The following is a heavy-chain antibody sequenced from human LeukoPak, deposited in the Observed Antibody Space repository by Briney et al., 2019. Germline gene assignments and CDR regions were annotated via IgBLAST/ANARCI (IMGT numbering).Heavy chain of an antibody. Sequence: PGGSLRLSCAASGFTFSGHWMSWLRQAPGEGLECVAHISEDGSEKSYVDSLKGRFTISRDNAKNLLYLEMNSLRAEDTAVYYCAKLSGPAAADYWGQGTLITVSS. V-gene: IGHV3-7*01. D-gene: IGHD2-2*01. J-gene: IGHJ4*01. CDR2: ISEDGSEK. CDR3: AKLSGPAAADY. CDR1: GFTFSGHW.